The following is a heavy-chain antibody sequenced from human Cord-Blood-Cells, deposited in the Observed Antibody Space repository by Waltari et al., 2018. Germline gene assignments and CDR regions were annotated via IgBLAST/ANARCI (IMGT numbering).Heavy chain of an antibody. CDR3: ARDMSSGYYYGMDV. Sequence: EVQLVESGGGLVQPGGSLRLSGAASGFTFSSSWMHWVRQAPGKGLVWVSRINIDGSSTSYAESVKGRFTISRDNAKNTLYLQMNSLRAEDTAVYYCARDMSSGYYYGMDVWGQGTTVTVSS. CDR1: GFTFSSSW. V-gene: IGHV3-74*01. CDR2: INIDGSST. D-gene: IGHD6-19*01. J-gene: IGHJ6*02.